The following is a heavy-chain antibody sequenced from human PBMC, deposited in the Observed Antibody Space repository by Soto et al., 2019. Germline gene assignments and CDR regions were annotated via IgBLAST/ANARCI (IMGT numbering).Heavy chain of an antibody. CDR3: AKVTXRAAAGRYEYYKYGMDV. CDR1: GFAFSTYA. J-gene: IGHJ6*02. D-gene: IGHD6-13*01. CDR2: ISGSGGSS. V-gene: IGHV3-23*01. Sequence: PGVSLRLSCAASGFAFSTYAMTWVRQAPGKGLEWVSVISGSGGSSYYADSVKGRFTISRDNSKNTLFLQMNGLRAEDTAVYYCAKVTXRAAAGRYEYYKYGMDVWGQGTTVTVSS.